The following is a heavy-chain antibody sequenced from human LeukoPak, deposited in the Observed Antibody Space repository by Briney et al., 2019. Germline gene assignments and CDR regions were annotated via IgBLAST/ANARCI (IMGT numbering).Heavy chain of an antibody. CDR3: ARGDSSGSLPYNWFDP. Sequence: PSQTLSLTCTVSGGSISSGSYYWSWIRQPAGKGLEWIGRIYTSGSTNYNPSLKSRVTISVDTSKNQFSLKLSSVTAADTAVYYCARGDSSGSLPYNWFDPWGQGTLVTVSS. V-gene: IGHV4-61*02. D-gene: IGHD6-19*01. CDR1: GGSISSGSYY. CDR2: IYTSGST. J-gene: IGHJ5*02.